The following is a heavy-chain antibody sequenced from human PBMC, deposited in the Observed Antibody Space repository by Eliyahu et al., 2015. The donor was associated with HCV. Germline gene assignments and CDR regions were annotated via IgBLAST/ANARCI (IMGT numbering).Heavy chain of an antibody. CDR1: GFTFSSYA. Sequence: EVHLLESGGGLVQPGGSLRLSCAASGFTFSSYAMTWVRQAPGKGLGWVSAISGSGDTTYYPDSVKGRFTISRDNSKSTLYLQLNGLRAEDTAVYYCAKDFIGVVPDYFDYWGQGTLVTVSS. J-gene: IGHJ4*02. V-gene: IGHV3-23*01. D-gene: IGHD2-21*01. CDR3: AKDFIGVVPDYFDY. CDR2: ISGSGDTT.